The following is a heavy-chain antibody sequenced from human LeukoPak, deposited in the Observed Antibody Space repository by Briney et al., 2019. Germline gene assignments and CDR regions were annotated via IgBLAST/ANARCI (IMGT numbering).Heavy chain of an antibody. CDR1: GFTFSTYE. CDR2: ISSSGSAI. CDR3: ARVATDIVATRGINYFDY. V-gene: IGHV3-48*03. Sequence: GSLRLSCAASGFTFSTYELNWVRQAPGKGLEWVSYISSSGSAIYYADSVKGRFTISRDNAKNSLYLQMNSLRAEDTAVYYCARVATDIVATRGINYFDYWGQGTLVTVSS. D-gene: IGHD5-12*01. J-gene: IGHJ4*02.